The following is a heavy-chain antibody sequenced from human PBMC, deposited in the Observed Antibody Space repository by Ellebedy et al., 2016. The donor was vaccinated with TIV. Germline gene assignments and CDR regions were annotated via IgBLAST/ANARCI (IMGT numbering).Heavy chain of an antibody. CDR1: GYSISGGYY. CDR3: ARVKYYYESSGYSHDAFDI. V-gene: IGHV4-38-2*02. D-gene: IGHD3-22*01. CDR2: IYQSGST. Sequence: SETLSLTCTVSGYSISGGYYWAWIRQPPGKGLEWIGSIYQSGSTYYNPSLKSRVTISVDTSKNQFSLKLSSVTASDTAVYYCARVKYYYESSGYSHDAFDIWGQGTTVTVSS. J-gene: IGHJ3*02.